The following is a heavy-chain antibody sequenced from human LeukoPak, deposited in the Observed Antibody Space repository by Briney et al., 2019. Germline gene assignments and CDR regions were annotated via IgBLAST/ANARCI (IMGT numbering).Heavy chain of an antibody. D-gene: IGHD3-16*02. CDR1: GGSISSFY. V-gene: IGHV4-4*07. CDR3: AREGGSYRSLDY. J-gene: IGHJ4*02. Sequence: SETLSLTCTVSGGSISSFYWTWIRQPAGKGLEWIGRIYTSGITQYNPSLKSRVTMSVDTSKNEFSLKLTSVPAADTAVYYWAREGGSYRSLDYWGQGTLVTVSS. CDR2: IYTSGIT.